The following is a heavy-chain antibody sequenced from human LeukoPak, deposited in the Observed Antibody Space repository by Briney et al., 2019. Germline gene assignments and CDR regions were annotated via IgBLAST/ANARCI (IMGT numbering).Heavy chain of an antibody. D-gene: IGHD3-10*01. Sequence: ASVKVSCKASGYTFTSYYMHWVRQAPGQGLEWMGIINPSGGSTSYAQKFQGRVTMTRDTSTSTVYMELSSLRSEDTAVYYCARDQRNYYYGSRKNYYYYYGMDVWGQGTTVTVSS. J-gene: IGHJ6*02. V-gene: IGHV1-46*01. CDR1: GYTFTSYY. CDR2: INPSGGST. CDR3: ARDQRNYYYGSRKNYYYYYGMDV.